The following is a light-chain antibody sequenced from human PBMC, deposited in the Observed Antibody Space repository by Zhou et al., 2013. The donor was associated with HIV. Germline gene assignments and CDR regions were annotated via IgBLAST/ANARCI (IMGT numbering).Light chain of an antibody. CDR3: QQYNSWPLT. CDR2: GAF. CDR1: QSISTN. V-gene: IGKV3-15*01. Sequence: EIVLTQSPATLSVSPGERATLSCRASQSISTNLAWYQQKPGQAPRLLIYGAFTRATGIPARFSGSRSGTEFTLTISSMQSEDFAVYYCQQYNSWPLTFGGGTKVEIK. J-gene: IGKJ4*01.